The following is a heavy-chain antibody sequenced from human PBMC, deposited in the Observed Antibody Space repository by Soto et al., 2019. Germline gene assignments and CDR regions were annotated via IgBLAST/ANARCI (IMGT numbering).Heavy chain of an antibody. CDR1: GGSISSSSYY. Sequence: KASETLSLTCTVSGGSISSSSYYWGWIRQPPGKGLEWIGSIYYSGSTYYNPSLKSRVTISVDTSKNQFSLKLSSVTAADTAVYYCARHRGRGGYYNNYYYYGMDVWGQGTTVTVSS. D-gene: IGHD3-9*01. CDR3: ARHRGRGGYYNNYYYYGMDV. V-gene: IGHV4-39*01. J-gene: IGHJ6*02. CDR2: IYYSGST.